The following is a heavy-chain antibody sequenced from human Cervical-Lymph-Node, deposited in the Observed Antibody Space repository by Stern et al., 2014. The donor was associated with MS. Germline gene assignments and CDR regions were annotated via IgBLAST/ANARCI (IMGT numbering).Heavy chain of an antibody. CDR1: GFTFSNYG. J-gene: IGHJ4*02. Sequence: QMQLVQSGPEVKKPGASVKVSCKASGFTFSNYGLSWVRQAPGQGLEWMGWISAYNGNIDLAQKFQGRLTMTTDTSTSTVYMELNSLRSDDTAEYYCMRDRGRVATTTGDFWGQGTLVTVTT. D-gene: IGHD1-26*01. V-gene: IGHV1-18*01. CDR2: ISAYNGNI. CDR3: MRDRGRVATTTGDF.